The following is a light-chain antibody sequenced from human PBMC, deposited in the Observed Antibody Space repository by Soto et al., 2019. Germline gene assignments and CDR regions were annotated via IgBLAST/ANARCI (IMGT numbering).Light chain of an antibody. CDR1: QSVNSN. CDR3: HQYNHWPFT. CDR2: GAS. V-gene: IGKV3D-15*01. Sequence: EIVMTQSPSTLSLSPGSRATLSCMASQSVNSNLAWYQQKPGQAPRLLIYGASTRATGLPARFSGSGSGTEFTLTISSLQSEDFAAYYCHQYNHWPFTFGQGTRLEI. J-gene: IGKJ5*01.